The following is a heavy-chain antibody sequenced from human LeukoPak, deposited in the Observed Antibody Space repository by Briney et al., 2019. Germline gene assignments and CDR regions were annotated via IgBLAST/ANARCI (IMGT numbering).Heavy chain of an antibody. Sequence: PSETLSLTCAVYGGSFSGYYWSWIRQHPGKGLEWIGHIYYSGSTFYNASLKSRVTISVDTSKSQFSLKMRTVTAADTAVYYCASLPYSDILTGSNWFDPWGQGILVTVSS. J-gene: IGHJ5*02. V-gene: IGHV4-31*11. CDR1: GGSFSGYY. CDR2: IYYSGST. CDR3: ASLPYSDILTGSNWFDP. D-gene: IGHD3-9*01.